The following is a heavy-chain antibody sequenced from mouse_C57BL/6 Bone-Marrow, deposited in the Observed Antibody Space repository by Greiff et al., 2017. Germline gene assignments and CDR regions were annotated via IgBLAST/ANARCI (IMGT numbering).Heavy chain of an antibody. CDR2: IYPSDSET. J-gene: IGHJ2*01. CDR1: GYTFTSYW. CDR3: ARWTYGKSY. D-gene: IGHD2-1*01. V-gene: IGHV1-61*01. Sequence: QVQLQQPGAELVRPGSSVKLSCKASGYTFTSYWMDWVKQRPEQGLEWIGNIYPSDSETHYTQKFKDKATLTVDKSSSTAYMQLSSLTSEDSAVYYWARWTYGKSYWGQGTTLTVSS.